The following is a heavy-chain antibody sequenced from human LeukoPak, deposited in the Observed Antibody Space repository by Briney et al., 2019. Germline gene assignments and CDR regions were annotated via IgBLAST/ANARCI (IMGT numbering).Heavy chain of an antibody. D-gene: IGHD2-2*01. CDR3: ARAPSPCSSTSCSAFDY. CDR2: INHSGST. V-gene: IGHV4-34*01. CDR1: GGSFSGYY. Sequence: SETLSLTCAVYGGSFSGYYWSWIRQPPGKGLEWIGEINHSGSTNYNPSLKSRVTISVDTSKNQFSLKLSSVTAADTAVYYCARAPSPCSSTSCSAFDYWGQGTLVTVSS. J-gene: IGHJ4*02.